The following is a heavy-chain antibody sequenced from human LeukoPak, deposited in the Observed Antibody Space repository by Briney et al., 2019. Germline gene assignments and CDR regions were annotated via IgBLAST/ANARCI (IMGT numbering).Heavy chain of an antibody. CDR1: GYTFTTHA. V-gene: IGHV1-18*01. CDR2: ISTYNGNT. D-gene: IGHD1-1*01. Sequence: GASVKVSCKASGYTFTTHAITWVRQAPGQGLEWMGWISTYNGNTNYAQKLQGRVAMTTDTSTSTAYMELRSLRSDDTAVYHCASFSPTTVTFDYWGQGTLVTVSS. J-gene: IGHJ4*02. CDR3: ASFSPTTVTFDY.